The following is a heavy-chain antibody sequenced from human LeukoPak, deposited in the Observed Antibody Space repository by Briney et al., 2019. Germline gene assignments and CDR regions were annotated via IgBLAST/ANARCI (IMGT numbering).Heavy chain of an antibody. CDR2: INPNSGGT. V-gene: IGHV1-2*02. CDR1: GYTFTGYY. Sequence: ASVKVSCKASGYTFTGYYMHWVRQAPGQGLEWMGWINPNSGGTNYAQKFQGRVTMTRDTSISTAYMELSRLRSDDTAVYYCARDQEGATGYPDYWSQGTLVTVSS. D-gene: IGHD1-26*01. CDR3: ARDQEGATGYPDY. J-gene: IGHJ4*02.